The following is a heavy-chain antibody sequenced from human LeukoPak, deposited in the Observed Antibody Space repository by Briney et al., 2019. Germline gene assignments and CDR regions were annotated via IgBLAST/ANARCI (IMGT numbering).Heavy chain of an antibody. CDR1: GGSFSGYY. CDR2: INHSGST. V-gene: IGHV4-34*01. Sequence: SETLSLTCAVYGGSFSGYYWSWIRQPPGKGLEWIGEINHSGSTYYNPSLKSRVTISVDTSKNQFSLKLSSVTAADTAVYYCARVSGGFTIPASYWFDPWGQGTLVTVSS. J-gene: IGHJ5*02. CDR3: ARVSGGFTIPASYWFDP. D-gene: IGHD3-3*01.